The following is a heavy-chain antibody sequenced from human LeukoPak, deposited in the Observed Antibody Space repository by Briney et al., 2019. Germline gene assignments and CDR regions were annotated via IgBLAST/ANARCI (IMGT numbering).Heavy chain of an antibody. CDR2: INHSGST. J-gene: IGHJ4*02. D-gene: IGHD1-26*01. Sequence: SETLSLTCAVYGGSFSGYYWSWIRLPPGKGLEWIGEINHSGSTNYNPSLKSRVTISVDTSKNQFSLKLSSVTAADTAVYYCARASGWELRIKGYFDYWGQGTLVTVSS. CDR3: ARASGWELRIKGYFDY. V-gene: IGHV4-34*01. CDR1: GGSFSGYY.